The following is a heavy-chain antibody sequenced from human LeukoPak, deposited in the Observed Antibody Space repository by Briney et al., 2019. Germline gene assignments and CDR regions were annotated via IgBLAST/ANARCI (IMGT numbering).Heavy chain of an antibody. Sequence: ASVTVSCKASGYTFTSYDINWVRQATGQGLEWMGWMNPNSGNTGYAQKFQGRVTITRNTSISTAYMELSSLRSEDTAVYYCARTNPRKRRYYFDYWGQGTLVTVSS. CDR2: MNPNSGNT. CDR1: GYTFTSYD. V-gene: IGHV1-8*03. J-gene: IGHJ4*02. D-gene: IGHD1-1*01. CDR3: ARTNPRKRRYYFDY.